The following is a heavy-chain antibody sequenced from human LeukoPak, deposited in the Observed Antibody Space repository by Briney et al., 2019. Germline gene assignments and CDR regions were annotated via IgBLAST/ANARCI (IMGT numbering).Heavy chain of an antibody. D-gene: IGHD2-2*01. Sequence: PGGSLRLSCAASGFTFSNSAMHWVRQAPGKGLEWVAVISFDGLNKYYADSVKGRFTISRENYKNTVYVQRSSLRGDDSGVYYCAAGSSVDCSRTSCPPTDYWGQGTLVTVSS. CDR1: GFTFSNSA. V-gene: IGHV3-30-3*01. J-gene: IGHJ4*02. CDR2: ISFDGLNK. CDR3: AAGSSVDCSRTSCPPTDY.